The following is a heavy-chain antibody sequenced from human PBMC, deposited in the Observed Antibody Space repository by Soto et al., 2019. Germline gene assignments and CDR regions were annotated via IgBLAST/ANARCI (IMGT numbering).Heavy chain of an antibody. CDR3: ARYEYWISLYGVDV. Sequence: QVHLQQRGAGLLKPSETLSLNCVVSGESFSGYYWSWIRQTPGMGLEWIGEVDHRGSTTYNPSLKNRDSISRDSSKTLFSLELTSVTAADSALYFCARYEYWISLYGVDVLGQGNRVTVSS. D-gene: IGHD3-3*01. J-gene: IGHJ6*02. CDR2: VDHRGST. CDR1: GESFSGYY. V-gene: IGHV4-34*02.